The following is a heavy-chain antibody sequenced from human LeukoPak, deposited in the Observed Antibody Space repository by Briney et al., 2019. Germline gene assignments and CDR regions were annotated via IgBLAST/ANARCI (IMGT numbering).Heavy chain of an antibody. CDR2: ISYDGSNK. V-gene: IGHV3-30*18. CDR3: AKDLEQQLAFVY. CDR1: GFTFSRYG. J-gene: IGHJ4*02. D-gene: IGHD6-13*01. Sequence: GGSLRLSCAASGFTFSRYGMHWVRQAPGKGLEWVAVISYDGSNKYYEDSVKGRFTISRDNSKNTLYLQMNSLRAEDTAVYYCAKDLEQQLAFVYWGQGTLVTVSS.